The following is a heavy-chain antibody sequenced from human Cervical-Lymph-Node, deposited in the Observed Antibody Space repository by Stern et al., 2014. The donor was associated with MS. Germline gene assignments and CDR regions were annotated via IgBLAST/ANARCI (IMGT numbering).Heavy chain of an antibody. CDR1: GDSVSSTNW. Sequence: QVQLQESGPGLVKPSGTLSLTCSVSGDSVSSTNWWIWVRQTPGKGLEWVGKIFPSWKTTHNPFLKNLVTMSLDISKNQFSLKLTSVTAADTAVYYCARDGGYSDSSGYYFDFWGQGILVTVSS. V-gene: IGHV4-4*02. CDR3: ARDGGYSDSSGYYFDF. CDR2: IFPSWKT. D-gene: IGHD3-22*01. J-gene: IGHJ4*02.